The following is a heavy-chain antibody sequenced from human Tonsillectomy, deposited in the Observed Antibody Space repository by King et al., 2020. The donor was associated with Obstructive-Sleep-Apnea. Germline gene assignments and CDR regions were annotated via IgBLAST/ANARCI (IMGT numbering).Heavy chain of an antibody. V-gene: IGHV3-30*04. CDR1: GFTFNAYT. J-gene: IGHJ4*02. CDR2: ISYDGGKK. CDR3: ARSLYDSTGYYWVFDY. Sequence: VQLVESGGGVARPGRSLRLSCAASGFTFNAYTMHWVRQAPGKGLEWVAIISYDGGKKQYADSVKGRFTISRDNSKNTLFLQMNSLRAKDMGVYYCARSLYDSTGYYWVFDYWGQGTLVTVSS. D-gene: IGHD3-22*01.